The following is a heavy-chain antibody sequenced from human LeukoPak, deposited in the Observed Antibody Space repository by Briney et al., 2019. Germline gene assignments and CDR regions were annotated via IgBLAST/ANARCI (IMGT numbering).Heavy chain of an antibody. CDR1: GFTFSSYG. Sequence: GGSLRLSCAASGFTFSSYGMHWVRQAPGKGLEWVAVISYDGSNKYYADSVKGRFTISRDNSKNTLYLQMNSLRAEDTAVYYCAKDLRYYSSGYPTHYYYYYGMDVWGQGTTVTVSS. D-gene: IGHD3-22*01. CDR2: ISYDGSNK. V-gene: IGHV3-30*18. CDR3: AKDLRYYSSGYPTHYYYYYGMDV. J-gene: IGHJ6*02.